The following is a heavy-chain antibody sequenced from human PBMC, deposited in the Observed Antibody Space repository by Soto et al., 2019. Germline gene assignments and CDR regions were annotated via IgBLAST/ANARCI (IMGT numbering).Heavy chain of an antibody. CDR2: SYYSGTT. CDR1: GASISVHSYY. D-gene: IGHD5-12*01. V-gene: IGHV4-39*01. CDR3: TWRYSWNGSCFDP. J-gene: IGHJ5*02. Sequence: SETLSLTCTVSGASISVHSYYWTWIRQPPGKGLEWFGSSYYSGTTYFNPSLKSRATISVDTSKNQFSLRLTSVTAADTAIYYDTWRYSWNGSCFDPWGPGALVTVSS.